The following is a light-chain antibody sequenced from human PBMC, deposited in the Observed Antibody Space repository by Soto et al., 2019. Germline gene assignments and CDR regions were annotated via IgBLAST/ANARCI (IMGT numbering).Light chain of an antibody. CDR3: QQYGNSRT. CDR2: GAS. Sequence: EIVLTQSPGTLSLSPGERATLSCRASQSVSSSYLAWYQQKPGQAPRLLIYGASSRATGIPDRFSGSGSGTDFTLTISRLEPKDFAVYYCQQYGNSRTFGQGTKVEIK. J-gene: IGKJ1*01. V-gene: IGKV3-20*01. CDR1: QSVSSSY.